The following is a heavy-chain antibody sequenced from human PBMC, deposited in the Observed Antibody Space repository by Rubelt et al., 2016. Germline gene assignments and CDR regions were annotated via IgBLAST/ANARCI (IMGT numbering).Heavy chain of an antibody. CDR1: GYTFTGYY. CDR2: INPNSGGT. CDR3: ARTVPGNLYGMDV. V-gene: IGHV1-2*02. D-gene: IGHD2-2*01. Sequence: QVQLVQSGAEVKKPGASVKVSCKASGYTFTGYYMHWVRQAPGQGLEWMGWINPNSGGTNYAQKLQGRVTMTRDTSISTAYMELSRLRSDDTAVYYCARTVPGNLYGMDVWGQGTTVTVAS. J-gene: IGHJ6*02.